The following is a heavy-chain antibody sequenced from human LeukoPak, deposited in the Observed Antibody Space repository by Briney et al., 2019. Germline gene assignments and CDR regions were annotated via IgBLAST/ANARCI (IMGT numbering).Heavy chain of an antibody. V-gene: IGHV4-34*01. CDR2: INHSGST. J-gene: IGHJ4*02. D-gene: IGHD5-24*01. CDR3: ARGRRGLQLRTYFDN. CDR1: GGSFSGYY. Sequence: SETLSLTCAVYGGSFSGYYWNWIRQPPGKGLEWIGGINHSGSTNYNPSLNSRVTISVATSKNQFSLKLSSVTAADTAVYYCARGRRGLQLRTYFDNWGQGNLVTVSS.